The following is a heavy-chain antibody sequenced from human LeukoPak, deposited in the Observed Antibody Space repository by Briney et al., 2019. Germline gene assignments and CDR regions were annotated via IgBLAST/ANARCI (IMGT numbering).Heavy chain of an antibody. Sequence: ASVKVSCKASGYTLTGYYMHWVRQAPGQGLEWMGWINPNSGGTNYAQKFQGRVTMTRDTSISTAYMELSRLRSDDTAVYYCARVGLYSSSSCWFDPWGQGTLVTVSS. D-gene: IGHD6-6*01. CDR1: GYTLTGYY. CDR3: ARVGLYSSSSCWFDP. CDR2: INPNSGGT. J-gene: IGHJ5*02. V-gene: IGHV1-2*02.